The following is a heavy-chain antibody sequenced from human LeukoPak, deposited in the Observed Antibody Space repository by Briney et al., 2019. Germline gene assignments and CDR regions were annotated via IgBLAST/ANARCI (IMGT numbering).Heavy chain of an antibody. D-gene: IGHD6-6*01. J-gene: IGHJ3*02. Sequence: GGSLRLSCAASGFTFSSYSMNWVRQAPGKGLEWVSYISSSSAAIYYADSVKGRFTISRDNAKSSLYLQMNSLRAEDTALYYCAREYSSSSGRAFDIWGQGTMVTVSS. CDR3: AREYSSSSGRAFDI. CDR1: GFTFSSYS. CDR2: ISSSSAAI. V-gene: IGHV3-48*01.